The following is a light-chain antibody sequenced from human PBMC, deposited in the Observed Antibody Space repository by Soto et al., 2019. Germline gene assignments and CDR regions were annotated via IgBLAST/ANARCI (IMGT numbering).Light chain of an antibody. V-gene: IGKV3-20*01. CDR2: GAS. CDR1: QSVSSSH. Sequence: IALTQSPGTLSLSPGERATLSCRASQSVSSSHLAWYQQKPGLAPRLLIYGASSRATGIPDRFGGSGSGTDFTLTISRLEPDDFAVYYCQQYSSFPRTFGQGTKVDIK. CDR3: QQYSSFPRT. J-gene: IGKJ1*01.